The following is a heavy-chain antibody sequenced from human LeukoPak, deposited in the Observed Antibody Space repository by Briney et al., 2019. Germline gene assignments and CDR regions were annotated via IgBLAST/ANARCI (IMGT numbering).Heavy chain of an antibody. CDR2: INSNSGGT. V-gene: IGHV1-2*02. D-gene: IGHD3-22*01. CDR3: ANWVRDSSGYRDY. CDR1: GYTFTGYT. Sequence: ASVKVSCKASGYTFTGYTTHWVRQAPGQGLEWMGWINSNSGGTKYAQKFQGRVTMTRDTSISTAYMELSRLRSDDTAVYYCANWVRDSSGYRDYWGQGTLVTVSS. J-gene: IGHJ4*02.